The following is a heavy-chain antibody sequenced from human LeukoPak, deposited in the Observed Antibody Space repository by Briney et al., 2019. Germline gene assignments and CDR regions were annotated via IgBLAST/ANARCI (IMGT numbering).Heavy chain of an antibody. CDR2: IYYSGST. D-gene: IGHD3-10*01. V-gene: IGHV4-39*07. J-gene: IGHJ4*02. CDR1: GGSISSSSYY. CDR3: AREGYYGSGSYPDY. Sequence: KPSETLSLTCTVSGGSISSSSYYWGWLRQPPGKGLEWIGGIYYSGSTYYNPSLKSRVTISVDTSKNQFSLKLSSVTAADTAVYYCAREGYYGSGSYPDYWGQGTLVTVSS.